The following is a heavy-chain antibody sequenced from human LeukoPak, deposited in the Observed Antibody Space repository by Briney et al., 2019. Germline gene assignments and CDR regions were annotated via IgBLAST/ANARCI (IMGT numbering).Heavy chain of an antibody. J-gene: IGHJ5*02. CDR1: GGSISGGGYY. Sequence: PAETLSLICTLSGGSISGGGYYWGWIRPPPGKGLERFGSFYSSKYTYYNPSLKSRVTMSVDTSENQLSLRLSSLTAADTAVYYCARQALRDQRVYWVDPWGQGTLVTVSS. V-gene: IGHV4-39*01. CDR2: FYSSKYT. D-gene: IGHD2-21*02. CDR3: ARQALRDQRVYWVDP.